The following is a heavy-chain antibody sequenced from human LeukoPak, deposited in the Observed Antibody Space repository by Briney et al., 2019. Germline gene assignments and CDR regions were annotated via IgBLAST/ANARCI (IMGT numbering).Heavy chain of an antibody. CDR1: GYTFTSYD. CDR2: MNPNSGNT. Sequence: ASVKVSCKASGYTFTSYDINWVRQATGQGLEWMGWMNPNSGNTGYAQKFQGRVTMTRNTSISTAYMELSSLRSEDTAVYYCARDYRPAYDFWSGYSFWFDPWGQGTLVTVSS. CDR3: ARDYRPAYDFWSGYSFWFDP. J-gene: IGHJ5*02. V-gene: IGHV1-8*01. D-gene: IGHD3-3*01.